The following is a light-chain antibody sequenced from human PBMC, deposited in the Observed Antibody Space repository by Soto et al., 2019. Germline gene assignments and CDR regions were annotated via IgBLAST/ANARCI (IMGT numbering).Light chain of an antibody. CDR1: SSDIGDYDY. J-gene: IGLJ1*01. CDR2: EVS. V-gene: IGLV2-14*01. Sequence: QSALTQPASVSGSPGQSITISCTGTSSDIGDYDYVSRYQQHPGKAPKLLISEVSNRPSGVSNRFSGSKSGNTASLTISGLQAEDEADYYCNSYASGNARVFGTGTKLTVL. CDR3: NSYASGNARV.